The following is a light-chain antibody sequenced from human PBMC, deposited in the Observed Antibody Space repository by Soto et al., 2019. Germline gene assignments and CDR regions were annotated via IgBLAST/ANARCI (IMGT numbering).Light chain of an antibody. Sequence: EIVLTQSPGTLSLSPVERATLSCRASQTLSNSFIAWYQQKPGQAPRLLIYDTSSRATGIPDRFSGSGSGTDFTLTISRLEPEDFAVYYCQQYGSSPTFGEGTDWRL. CDR1: QTLSNSF. CDR3: QQYGSSPT. V-gene: IGKV3-20*01. CDR2: DTS. J-gene: IGKJ5*01.